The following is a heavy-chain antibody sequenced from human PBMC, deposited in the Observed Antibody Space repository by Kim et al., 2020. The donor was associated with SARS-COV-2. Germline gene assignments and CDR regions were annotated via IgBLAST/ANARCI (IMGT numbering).Heavy chain of an antibody. CDR1: GFPFSASA. CDR3: AILRGGYSGGDDAFDI. V-gene: IGHV3-73*01. CDR2: IRRKANNYAT. J-gene: IGHJ3*02. Sequence: GGSLRLSCAASGFPFSASAIHWVRQASGKGLEGIGRIRRKANNYATVYPASVEGRFTISRDDSKNTAYLQMNSLKTEDTAVYYCAILRGGYSGGDDAFDIWGQGTSVTVSA. D-gene: IGHD2-21*01.